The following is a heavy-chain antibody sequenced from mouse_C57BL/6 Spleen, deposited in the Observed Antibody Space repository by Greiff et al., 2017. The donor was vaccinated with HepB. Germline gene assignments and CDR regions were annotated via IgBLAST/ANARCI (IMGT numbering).Heavy chain of an antibody. CDR1: GYSITSGYY. J-gene: IGHJ1*03. V-gene: IGHV3-6*01. CDR2: ISYDGSN. CDR3: AREGDYYGSSYDWYVDV. D-gene: IGHD1-1*01. Sequence: EVKLMESGPGLVKPSQSLSLTCSVTGYSITSGYYWNWIRQFPGNKLEWMGYISYDGSNNYNPSLKNRISITRYTSKNQFFLKLNSVTTEDTATYYGAREGDYYGSSYDWYVDVWGTGTTVTVSS.